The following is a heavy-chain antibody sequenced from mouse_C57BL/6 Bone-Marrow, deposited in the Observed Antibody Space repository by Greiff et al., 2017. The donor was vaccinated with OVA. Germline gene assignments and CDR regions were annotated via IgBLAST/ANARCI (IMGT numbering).Heavy chain of an antibody. CDR1: GYTFTSSW. CDR2: IHPSNGRT. Sequence: QVQLQQPGAELVKPGASVKLSCKASGYTFTSSWMHWVKQRPGQGLEWIGIIHPSNGRTNYNEKFKSKATLTVDKSSSTAYMQHSSLTSEDSAVYDCAKYPYYFDYWGQGTTLTVSS. CDR3: AKYPYYFDY. V-gene: IGHV1-64*01. J-gene: IGHJ2*01. D-gene: IGHD2-10*02.